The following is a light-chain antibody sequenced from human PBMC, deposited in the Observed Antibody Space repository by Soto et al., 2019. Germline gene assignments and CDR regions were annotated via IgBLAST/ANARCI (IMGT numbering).Light chain of an antibody. Sequence: DIPMTQSPSSLSASVGDRVTITCRANQGISNYLAWYQQRPGKIPGLLIYAASTLQSGVPSRFSGSGSGIEFTLTISSLQPEDVATYYCQHYNGAPWSFGQGTRVEIK. CDR2: AAS. J-gene: IGKJ1*01. V-gene: IGKV1-27*01. CDR3: QHYNGAPWS. CDR1: QGISNY.